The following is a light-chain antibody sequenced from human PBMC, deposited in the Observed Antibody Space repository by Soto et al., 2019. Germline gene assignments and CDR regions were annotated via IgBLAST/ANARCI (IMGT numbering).Light chain of an antibody. CDR2: EAS. CDR3: SLYTSENTYV. V-gene: IGLV2-18*01. J-gene: IGLJ1*01. CDR1: STDFVSYNR. Sequence: SVLTQPPSVSGSPGQSVTISFTGTSTDFVSYNRVSWYQQPPGTAPKLIIYEASNRPSGVPDRFSGSKSGNTASLTISGLQAADEADYYCSLYTSENTYVFGTGTKVTV.